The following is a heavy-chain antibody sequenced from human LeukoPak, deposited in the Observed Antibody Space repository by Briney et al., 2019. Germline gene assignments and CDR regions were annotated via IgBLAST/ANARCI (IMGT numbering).Heavy chain of an antibody. V-gene: IGHV3-30-3*01. CDR1: GFTFSSYA. Sequence: GGSLRLSCAASGFTFSSYAMHWVRQAPGKGLEWVAGIIYDGNNKYYADSVKGRFTISRDNSKNTLYMQMNSLRTEDTAAYYCAKGSYYDSSGSFYFDYWGQGTLVTVSS. CDR2: IIYDGNNK. J-gene: IGHJ4*02. D-gene: IGHD3-22*01. CDR3: AKGSYYDSSGSFYFDY.